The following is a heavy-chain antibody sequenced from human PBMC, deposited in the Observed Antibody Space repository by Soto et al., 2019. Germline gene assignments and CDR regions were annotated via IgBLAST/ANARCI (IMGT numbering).Heavy chain of an antibody. Sequence: SETLSLTCTVSGGSASSGDYFWSWLRQSPGKRLEWIAYIYYSGSTNYNPSLKSRATISVDTSKSQVSLTLTSMTAADAALYYCARSPNYYYYGYDVWGQGTAVTVSS. CDR1: GGSASSGDYF. CDR2: IYYSGST. J-gene: IGHJ6*02. V-gene: IGHV4-61*08. CDR3: ARSPNYYYYGYDV. D-gene: IGHD3-10*01.